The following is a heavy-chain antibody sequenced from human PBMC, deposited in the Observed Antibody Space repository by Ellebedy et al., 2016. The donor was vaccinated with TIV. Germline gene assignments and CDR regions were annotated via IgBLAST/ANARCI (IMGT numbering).Heavy chain of an antibody. CDR1: GFTFSSYA. D-gene: IGHD4-17*01. CDR2: LSGSGDST. J-gene: IGHJ1*01. V-gene: IGHV3-23*01. Sequence: GGSLRLXCAASGFTFSSYAMTWVRQAPGKGLEWVSALSGSGDSTYYADSVKGRFTISRDNSKNTVYLQMNSLRAEDTAVYYCAKDKFTVNMYFLGGEHLQHWGQGTLVTVSS. CDR3: AKDKFTVNMYFLGGEHLQH.